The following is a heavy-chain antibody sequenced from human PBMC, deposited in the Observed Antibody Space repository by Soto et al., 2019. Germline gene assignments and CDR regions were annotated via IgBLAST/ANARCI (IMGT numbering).Heavy chain of an antibody. CDR1: GGSMSSYY. CDR3: ARGGCISTSCYDDYYYGMDV. CDR2: IYYSGST. D-gene: IGHD2-2*01. Sequence: PSETLSLTCTVSGGSMSSYYWSWIRQPPGKGLEWIGYIYYSGSTIYNPSLKSRVTISVDTSKNQFSLKLSSVTAADTAVYYCARGGCISTSCYDDYYYGMDVWGQGTTVTVSS. J-gene: IGHJ6*02. V-gene: IGHV4-59*01.